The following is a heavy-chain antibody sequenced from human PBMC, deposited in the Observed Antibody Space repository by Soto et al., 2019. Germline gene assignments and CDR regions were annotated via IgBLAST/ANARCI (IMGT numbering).Heavy chain of an antibody. CDR1: GGTFSSYA. Sequence: QVQLVQSGAEVKKPGSSVKVSCKASGGTFSSYAISWVRQAPGQGLEWMGGIIPIFGTANYAQKFQGRVTITADDSTSTAYMELSSLRAEDTAVYYCARIGFDYYDSSGYYYEEDYFDYWRQGTLVTVSS. CDR2: IIPIFGTA. J-gene: IGHJ4*02. D-gene: IGHD3-22*01. CDR3: ARIGFDYYDSSGYYYEEDYFDY. V-gene: IGHV1-69*01.